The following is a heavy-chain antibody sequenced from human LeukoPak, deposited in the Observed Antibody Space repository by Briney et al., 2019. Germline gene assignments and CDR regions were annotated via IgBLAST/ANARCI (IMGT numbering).Heavy chain of an antibody. D-gene: IGHD5-12*01. CDR2: INSDGSIT. V-gene: IGHV3-74*01. CDR1: GFVFSSYW. Sequence: GGSRRLSCAASGFVFSSYWMHWVGPAPGKGLVWFSRINSDGSITSYADSVKGRFTISRDNAKSTLYPQMNSLRAEDTAVYYCARWKGDSRNFEYWGQGTLVTVSS. J-gene: IGHJ4*02. CDR3: ARWKGDSRNFEY.